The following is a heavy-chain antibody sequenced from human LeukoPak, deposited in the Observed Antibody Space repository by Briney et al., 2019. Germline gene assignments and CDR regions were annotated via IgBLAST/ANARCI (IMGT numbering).Heavy chain of an antibody. CDR2: IKSDGSTT. CDR3: ARGRMVRGVIHYYYYMDV. V-gene: IGHV3-74*01. Sequence: GGSLRLSCAASGFTFSNYWMHWVRQAPGKGLVWVSRIKSDGSTTSYADSVKGRFTISRDNAKNSLYLQMNSLRAEDTALYYCARGRMVRGVIHYYYYMDVWGKGTTVTVSS. D-gene: IGHD3-10*01. J-gene: IGHJ6*03. CDR1: GFTFSNYW.